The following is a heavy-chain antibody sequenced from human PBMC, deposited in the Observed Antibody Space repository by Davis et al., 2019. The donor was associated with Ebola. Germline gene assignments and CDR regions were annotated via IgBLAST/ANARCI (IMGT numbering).Heavy chain of an antibody. J-gene: IGHJ4*02. CDR1: GVTFRNYV. Sequence: GESLKISCAVSGVTFRNYVMSWGRQAPGKGLEWVSSISSSGGNSFYMDSVKGRFYIDRDNSKNTVHLQMNSLRAEDTAVYYCAKDPPSYGLWYFDYWGQGTLVTVSS. CDR3: AKDPPSYGLWYFDY. V-gene: IGHV3-23*01. D-gene: IGHD3-16*01. CDR2: ISSSGGNS.